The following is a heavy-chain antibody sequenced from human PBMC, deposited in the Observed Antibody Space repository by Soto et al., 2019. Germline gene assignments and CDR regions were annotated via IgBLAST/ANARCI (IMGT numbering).Heavy chain of an antibody. Sequence: VSLRLSYAASGFTDSSHYRSGIRQPPGKGLEWIGYIYDSGSTNYNPSLKSRVNISVATSKNQLYLKLNSVTAADTAVYYCARNNWKHNWFDPWGQGT. J-gene: IGHJ5*02. CDR1: GFTDSSHY. CDR2: IYDSGST. V-gene: IGHV4-59*02. CDR3: ARNNWKHNWFDP. D-gene: IGHD1-20*01.